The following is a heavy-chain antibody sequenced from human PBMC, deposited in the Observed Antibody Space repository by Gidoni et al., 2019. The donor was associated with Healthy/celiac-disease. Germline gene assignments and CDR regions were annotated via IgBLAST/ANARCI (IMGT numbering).Heavy chain of an antibody. CDR2: ISYDGSNK. CDR1: GFTFSRYA. J-gene: IGHJ6*04. V-gene: IGHV3-30-3*01. CDR3: ARELDRGYSYGFYYYGMDV. Sequence: QVQLVESGGGVVQPGRSLRLSCAASGFTFSRYAMHWVRQAPGKGLEWVAVISYDGSNKYYADSVKGRFTISRDNSKNTLYLQMNSLRAEDTAVYYCARELDRGYSYGFYYYGMDVWGKGTTVTVSS. D-gene: IGHD5-18*01.